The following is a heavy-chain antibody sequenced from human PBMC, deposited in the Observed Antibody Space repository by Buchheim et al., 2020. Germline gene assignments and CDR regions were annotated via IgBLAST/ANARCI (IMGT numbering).Heavy chain of an antibody. CDR2: IYSGGST. Sequence: EVRLVESGGGLVQPGGSLRLSCAASGFTVSSNYMSWVCQAPGKGLEWVSVIYSGGSTYYADSVKGRFTISRDNSKNTLYLQMNSLRAEDTAVYYCARDALPYDILTGYYNGWYFDLWGRGTL. J-gene: IGHJ2*01. V-gene: IGHV3-66*01. CDR1: GFTVSSNY. CDR3: ARDALPYDILTGYYNGWYFDL. D-gene: IGHD3-9*01.